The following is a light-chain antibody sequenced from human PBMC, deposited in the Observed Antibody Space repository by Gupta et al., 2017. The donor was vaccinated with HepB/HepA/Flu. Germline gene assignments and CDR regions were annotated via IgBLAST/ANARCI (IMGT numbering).Light chain of an antibody. CDR2: LGS. V-gene: IGKV2-28*01. Sequence: DIVMTQSPLSLSVTPGEPASISCRSSQSLVKSNGYTYLEWYLQKPGQSPQLLIQLGSNRASGVPDRFSGSGSGADFTLKISRVEADDVGVYYCRQALQAPRTFGQGTKLEIK. CDR1: QSLVKSNGYTY. CDR3: RQALQAPRT. J-gene: IGKJ2*02.